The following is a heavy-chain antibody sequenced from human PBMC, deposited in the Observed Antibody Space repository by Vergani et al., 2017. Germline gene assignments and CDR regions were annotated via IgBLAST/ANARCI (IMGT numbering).Heavy chain of an antibody. CDR2: ISYDGSNK. V-gene: IGHV3-30*03. CDR3: ARETRIAAADY. J-gene: IGHJ4*02. D-gene: IGHD6-13*01. Sequence: QVQLVESGGGVVQPGRSLRLSCAASGFTFSSYGMHWVRQAPGKGLEWVAVISYDGSNKYYADSVKGRFTISRDNSKNTLYLQMNSLRAEDTAVYYCARETRIAAADYWGQGTLVTVSS. CDR1: GFTFSSYG.